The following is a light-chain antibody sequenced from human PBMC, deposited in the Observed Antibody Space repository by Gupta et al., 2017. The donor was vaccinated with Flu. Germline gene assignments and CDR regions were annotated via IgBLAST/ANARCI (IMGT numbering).Light chain of an antibody. J-gene: IGLJ1*01. CDR2: EVS. CDR1: STDVGVYNY. Sequence: QSALTQPASVSGSPGQSITISCTGTSTDVGVYNYVSWYQQHPGKAPKLMMYEVSNRPSGVPNRFSGSKSGNTASLTISGLQAEDEADYYCSSYTTRSTWVFGTGTKLTVL. CDR3: SSYTTRSTWV. V-gene: IGLV2-14*01.